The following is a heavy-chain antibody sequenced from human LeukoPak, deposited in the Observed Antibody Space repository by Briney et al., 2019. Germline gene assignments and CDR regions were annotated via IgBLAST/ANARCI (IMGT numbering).Heavy chain of an antibody. Sequence: GGSLRLSCAASGFTFSSYSMNWVRQAPGKGLEWVSSISSSSYIYYADSVKGRFTISRDNAKNSLYLQMNSLRAEDTAVYYCARDSDRYYYDSSGYYDYWGQGTLVTVSS. CDR1: GFTFSSYS. CDR2: ISSSSYI. V-gene: IGHV3-21*01. J-gene: IGHJ4*02. D-gene: IGHD3-22*01. CDR3: ARDSDRYYYDSSGYYDY.